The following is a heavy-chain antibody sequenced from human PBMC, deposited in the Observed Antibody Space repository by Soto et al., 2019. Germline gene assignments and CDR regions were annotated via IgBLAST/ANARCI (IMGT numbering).Heavy chain of an antibody. CDR2: IYYSGST. J-gene: IGHJ4*02. CDR1: GGSISSGGYY. D-gene: IGHD5-12*01. V-gene: IGHV4-31*03. CDR3: ARWPLGGYGGDDGDHSDY. Sequence: QVQLQESGPGLVKPSQTLSLTCTVSGGSISSGGYYWSWIRQHPGKGLEWIGYIYYSGSTYYNQARKRSVTIPVATYKNKFALKLSSVAAADTAVYYGARWPLGGYGGDDGDHSDYWGPGTLVTVSS.